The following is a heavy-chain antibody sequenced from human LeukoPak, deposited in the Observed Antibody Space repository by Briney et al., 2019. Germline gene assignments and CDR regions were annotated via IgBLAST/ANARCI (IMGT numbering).Heavy chain of an antibody. CDR1: GIAFSSYS. Sequence: PGGSLRLSCAASGIAFSSYSMSWVRQAPGKGLGWVSAITNSGGSTYYADSVKGRFTISRDNSKNTLYLQMNSLRAEDTALYYCATEVAEGGPQDYWGQGTLVTVSS. J-gene: IGHJ4*02. CDR3: ATEVAEGGPQDY. D-gene: IGHD2-15*01. CDR2: ITNSGGST. V-gene: IGHV3-23*01.